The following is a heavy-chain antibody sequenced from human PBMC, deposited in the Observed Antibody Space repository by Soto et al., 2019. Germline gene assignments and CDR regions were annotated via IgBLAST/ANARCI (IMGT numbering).Heavy chain of an antibody. V-gene: IGHV1-2*04. CDR3: AREGATTYYDFWSGTRRAFDI. Sequence: VASVKVSCKASGYTFTGYYMHWVRQAPGQGLEWMGWINPNSGGTNYAQKFQGWVTMTRDTSISTAYMELSRLRSDDTAVYYCAREGATTYYDFWSGTRRAFDIWGQGTMVTVSS. D-gene: IGHD3-3*01. J-gene: IGHJ3*02. CDR2: INPNSGGT. CDR1: GYTFTGYY.